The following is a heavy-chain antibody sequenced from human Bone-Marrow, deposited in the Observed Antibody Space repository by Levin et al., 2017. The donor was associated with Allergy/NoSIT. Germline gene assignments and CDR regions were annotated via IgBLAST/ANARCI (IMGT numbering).Heavy chain of an antibody. Sequence: QSGGSLRLSCAASGFTFSSYAMTWVRQAPGKGLEWVSGISGSGDITFYADSVKGRFTISRDNSMHMIFLQMNSLRVEDTAVYFCAKDFQAVTPVTGLNVWGQGTTVTVSS. D-gene: IGHD4-17*01. V-gene: IGHV3-23*01. CDR1: GFTFSSYA. J-gene: IGHJ6*02. CDR2: ISGSGDIT. CDR3: AKDFQAVTPVTGLNV.